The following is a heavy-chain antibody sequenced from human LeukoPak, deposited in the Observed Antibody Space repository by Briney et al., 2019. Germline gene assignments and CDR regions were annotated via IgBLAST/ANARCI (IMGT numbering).Heavy chain of an antibody. J-gene: IGHJ4*02. D-gene: IGHD4-17*01. Sequence: SETLSLTCAVYGGSFSGYYWSWIRQPPGKGLEWIGEINHSGSTNYNPSLKSRVTISVDTSKNQFSLKLSSVTAADTAVYYCAKDALWAPPFYGDYVDGYFDYWGQGTLVTVSS. CDR1: GGSFSGYY. CDR2: INHSGST. V-gene: IGHV4-34*01. CDR3: AKDALWAPPFYGDYVDGYFDY.